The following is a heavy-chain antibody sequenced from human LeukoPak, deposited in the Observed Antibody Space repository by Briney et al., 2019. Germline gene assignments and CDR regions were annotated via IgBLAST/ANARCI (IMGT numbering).Heavy chain of an antibody. CDR2: ISYDGSNK. CDR1: GFTFSSYA. CDR3: ARDGRVSILTGYSEEGPPYGMDV. V-gene: IGHV3-30-3*01. J-gene: IGHJ6*02. Sequence: GGSLRLSCAASGFTFSSYAMHWVRQAPGKGLEWVAVISYDGSNKLYADSVRGRFTISRDNSKNTLYLQMNSLRAEDTAVYYCARDGRVSILTGYSEEGPPYGMDVWGQGTTVTVSS. D-gene: IGHD3-9*01.